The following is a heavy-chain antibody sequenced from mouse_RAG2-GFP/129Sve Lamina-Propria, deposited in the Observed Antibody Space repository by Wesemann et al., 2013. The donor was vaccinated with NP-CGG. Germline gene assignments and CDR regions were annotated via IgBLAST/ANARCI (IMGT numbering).Heavy chain of an antibody. V-gene: IGHV3-6*01. Sequence: DVQLQESGPGLVKPSQSLSLTCSVTGYSITSGYYWNWIRQFPGNKLEWMGYISYDGSNNYNPSLKNRISITRDTSKNQFFLKLNSVTTEDTATYYCASPLDSQGAMDYWGQGTSVTVSS. D-gene: IGHD3-3*01. CDR1: GYSITSGYY. J-gene: IGHJ4*01. CDR3: ASPLDSQGAMDY. CDR2: ISYDGSN.